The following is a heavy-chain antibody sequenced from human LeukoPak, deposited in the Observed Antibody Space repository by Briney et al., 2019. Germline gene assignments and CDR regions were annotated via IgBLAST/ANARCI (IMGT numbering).Heavy chain of an antibody. CDR1: GGSISSSSYY. V-gene: IGHV4-39*01. CDR3: ARQGFDGYNLFDY. J-gene: IGHJ4*02. Sequence: SETLSLTCTVSGGSISSSSYYWGWIRQPPGKGLEWIGSIYYSGSTYYNPSLKSRVTISVDTSKNQFSLKLSSVTAADTAVYYCARQGFDGYNLFDYWGQGTLVTVSS. D-gene: IGHD5-24*01. CDR2: IYYSGST.